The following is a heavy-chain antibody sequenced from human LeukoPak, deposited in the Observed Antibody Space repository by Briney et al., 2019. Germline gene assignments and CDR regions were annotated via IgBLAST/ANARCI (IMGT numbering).Heavy chain of an antibody. CDR3: ARAADPYTTSRFHY. V-gene: IGHV1-2*02. CDR2: IDPVSGGT. D-gene: IGHD2-2*01. Sequence: ASVKVSCKTSGYNFIDYYIHWVRQPPAQGLEWVGRIDPVSGGTHYAQKFQVRVTMTRDTSISTVYMEMSGLKSDDTALYYCARAADPYTTSRFHYWGQGTLVTVSS. J-gene: IGHJ4*02. CDR1: GYNFIDYY.